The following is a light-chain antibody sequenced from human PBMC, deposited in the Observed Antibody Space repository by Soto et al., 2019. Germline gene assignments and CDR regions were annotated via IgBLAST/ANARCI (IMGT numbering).Light chain of an antibody. CDR2: RNN. V-gene: IGLV1-47*01. J-gene: IGLJ2*01. CDR3: AAWDDSLSGPV. CDR1: SSNIGSNY. Sequence: QSVLTQPPSASGTPGQRVTISCSGSSSNIGSNYVYWYQQPPGTDPKLLIYRNNQRPSGVPDRFSGSKSGTSASLAISGLRSEDEDDYYCAAWDDSLSGPVFGGGTKLTVL.